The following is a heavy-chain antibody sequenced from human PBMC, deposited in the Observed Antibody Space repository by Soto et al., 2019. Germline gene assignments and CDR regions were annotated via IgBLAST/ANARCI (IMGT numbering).Heavy chain of an antibody. D-gene: IGHD2-15*01. J-gene: IGHJ6*02. CDR1: GGSISSYY. CDR3: ARDRAVTTATNYYYYVMDV. V-gene: IGHV4-59*01. Sequence: QVQLQESGPGLVKPSETLSLTCTVSGGSISSYYWSWIRQPPGKGLEWIGYIYYSGSTNYNPSLKSRVTISVDTSKNQFSLKLSSVTAADTAVYYCARDRAVTTATNYYYYVMDVWGQGTTVTVSS. CDR2: IYYSGST.